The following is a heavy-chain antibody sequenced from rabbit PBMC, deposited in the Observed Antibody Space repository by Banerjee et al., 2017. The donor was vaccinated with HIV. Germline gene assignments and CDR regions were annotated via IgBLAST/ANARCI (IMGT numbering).Heavy chain of an antibody. J-gene: IGHJ4*01. V-gene: IGHV1S40*01. CDR2: IYAGSSGNT. D-gene: IGHD3-1*01. CDR1: GFTLSSYY. Sequence: QSLEESGGDLVKTGTSLTLTCTASGFTLSSYYMCWVRQAPGKGLEWIACIYAGSSGNTYYGTWANGRFTISRPSSTTVTLQMTSLTAADTATYFCARWSWSEDCMNLWGPGTLVTV. CDR3: ARWSWSEDCMNL.